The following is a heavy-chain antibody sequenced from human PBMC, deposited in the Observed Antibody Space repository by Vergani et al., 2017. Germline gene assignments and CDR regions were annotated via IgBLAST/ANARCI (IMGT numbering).Heavy chain of an antibody. CDR1: GYTFTGYY. D-gene: IGHD2-21*02. J-gene: IGHJ2*01. CDR2: INPNSGGT. Sequence: QVQLVQSGAEVKKPGASVKVSCKASGYTFTGYYMHWVRQAPGQGLEWMGWINPNSGGTNYAQKFQGRVTMTRDTSISTAYMELSRLRSDDTAVYYCARLDPPMTGTAVVELWGRGTLVTVSS. V-gene: IGHV1-2*02. CDR3: ARLDPPMTGTAVVEL.